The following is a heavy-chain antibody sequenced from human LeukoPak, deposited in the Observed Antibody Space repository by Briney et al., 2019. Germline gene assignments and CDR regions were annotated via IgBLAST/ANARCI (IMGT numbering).Heavy chain of an antibody. CDR1: GGSISSGSYY. V-gene: IGHV4-61*02. J-gene: IGHJ4*02. D-gene: IGHD5-24*01. CDR3: ARARRDGYNLFDY. Sequence: SETLSLTCTVSGGSISSGSYYWSWFRQPAEKGLEWIGRIYTSGSTYYNPSLKSRVTISADTSKNQFSLKLSSVTAADTAVYYCARARRDGYNLFDYWGQGTLVTVSS. CDR2: IYTSGST.